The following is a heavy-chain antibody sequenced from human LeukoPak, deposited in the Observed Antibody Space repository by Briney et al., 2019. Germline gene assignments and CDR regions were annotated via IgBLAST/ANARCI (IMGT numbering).Heavy chain of an antibody. J-gene: IGHJ4*02. V-gene: IGHV4-39*01. D-gene: IGHD6-13*01. CDR1: GGSIYSDYYY. CDR2: IYYSGST. Sequence: PSETLSLTCTVSGGSIYSDYYYWAWVRQSPGKRREWIGSIYYSGSTYYNPSLKSPVTMSVDRSESQFSLKLSSVTAADTAVYYCARHLKQQPHDYWGRGTLVTVSS. CDR3: ARHLKQQPHDY.